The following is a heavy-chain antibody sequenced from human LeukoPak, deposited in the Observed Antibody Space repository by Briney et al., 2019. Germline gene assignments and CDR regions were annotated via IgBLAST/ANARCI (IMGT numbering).Heavy chain of an antibody. CDR1: GYTFTGYY. CDR3: ARGGASGSYYAKSFDY. Sequence: ASVKVSCKASGYTFTGYYMHWVRQAPGQGLEWMGWINPNSGGTNYGQKFQGRVTMTRDTSISTAYMELSRLRSDDTAVYYCARGGASGSYYAKSFDYWGQGTLVTVSS. D-gene: IGHD1-26*01. CDR2: INPNSGGT. J-gene: IGHJ4*02. V-gene: IGHV1-2*02.